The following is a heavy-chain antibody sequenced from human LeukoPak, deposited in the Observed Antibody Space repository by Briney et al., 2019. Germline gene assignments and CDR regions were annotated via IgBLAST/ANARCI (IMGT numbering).Heavy chain of an antibody. Sequence: GGSLRLSCAASGFTFSAYDINWVRQAPGKGLEWISYISSSSATIYYADSVKGRFTISRDNAKKSLFLQMNSLRAEDTAVYYCARDLSKYYYMDVWGKGTTVTVSS. CDR1: GFTFSAYD. CDR3: ARDLSKYYYMDV. V-gene: IGHV3-48*01. J-gene: IGHJ6*03. D-gene: IGHD2/OR15-2a*01. CDR2: ISSSSATI.